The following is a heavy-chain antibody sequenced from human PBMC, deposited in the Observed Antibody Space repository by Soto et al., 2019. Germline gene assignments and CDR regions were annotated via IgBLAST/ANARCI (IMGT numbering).Heavy chain of an antibody. J-gene: IGHJ6*03. CDR2: MNPNSGNT. CDR1: GYTFHSYD. V-gene: IGHV1-8*01. CDR3: ARERRCSSTSCYVDYYYMDV. D-gene: IGHD2-2*01. Sequence: QVQLVQSGAEVKKPGASVKGSCKASGYTFHSYDNNWVGQATGQGLEWMGWMNPNSGNTGYAQKFQGRVTMTRNTSISTAYMELSSLRSEDTAVYYCARERRCSSTSCYVDYYYMDVWGKGTTVTVSS.